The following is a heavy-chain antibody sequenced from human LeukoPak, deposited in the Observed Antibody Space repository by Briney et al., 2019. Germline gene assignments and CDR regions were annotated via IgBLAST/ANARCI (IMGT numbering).Heavy chain of an antibody. CDR2: MNPNSGNT. Sequence: ASVKVSCKASGYIFTSYAMNWVRQATGQGLEWMGWMNPNSGNTGYAQKFQGRVTITRNTSISTAYMELSSLRSDDTAVYYCARDHDIAAADTGAFDIWGQGTMVTVSS. CDR1: GYIFTSYA. D-gene: IGHD6-13*01. CDR3: ARDHDIAAADTGAFDI. J-gene: IGHJ3*02. V-gene: IGHV1-8*03.